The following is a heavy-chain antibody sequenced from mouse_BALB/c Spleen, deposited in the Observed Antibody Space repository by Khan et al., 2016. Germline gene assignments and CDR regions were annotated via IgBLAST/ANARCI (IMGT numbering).Heavy chain of an antibody. D-gene: IGHD1-1*01. CDR1: GYTFTNYG. CDR2: INTYSGES. V-gene: IGHV9-3-1*01. Sequence: QIQLVQSGPELKRPGKTVKISCKASGYTFTNYGINWVKQAPGKGLKWMGWINTYSGESTYADDFKGRFAFSLETSANTAYLQINNLNNEDTATYCCGRYRYYCGCGGYFDVWGAGTAVTVSS. CDR3: GRYRYYCGCGGYFDV. J-gene: IGHJ1*01.